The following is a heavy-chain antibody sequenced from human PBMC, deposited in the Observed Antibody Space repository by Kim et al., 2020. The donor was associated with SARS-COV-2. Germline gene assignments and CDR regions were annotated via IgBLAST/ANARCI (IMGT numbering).Heavy chain of an antibody. V-gene: IGHV3-21*01. CDR3: ARRVVVPAARRYYYYGMDV. D-gene: IGHD2-2*01. CDR1: GFTFSSYS. Sequence: GGSLRLSCAASGFTFSSYSMNWVRQAPGKGLEWVSSISSSSSYIYYADSVKGRFTISRDNAKNSLYLQMNSLRAEDTAVYYCARRVVVPAARRYYYYGMDVWGQGTTVTVSS. J-gene: IGHJ6*02. CDR2: ISSSSSYI.